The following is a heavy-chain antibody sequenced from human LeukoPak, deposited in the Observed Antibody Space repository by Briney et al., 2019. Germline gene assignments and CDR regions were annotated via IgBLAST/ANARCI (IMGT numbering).Heavy chain of an antibody. D-gene: IGHD2-15*01. V-gene: IGHV5-51*01. CDR2: IHPGDSST. CDR1: GYNFSNYW. Sequence: GESLKISCKGFGYNFSNYWIGWVRQMPGKGLEWMGIIHPGDSSTRYSPSLQGQVTILSDKSTSTAYLQWSSLKASDTAMYYCARRQCSGGSCYYFDSWGQGTLVTVSS. J-gene: IGHJ4*02. CDR3: ARRQCSGGSCYYFDS.